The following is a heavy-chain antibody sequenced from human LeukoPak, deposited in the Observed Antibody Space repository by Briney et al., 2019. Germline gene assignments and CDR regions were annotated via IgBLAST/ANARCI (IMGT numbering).Heavy chain of an antibody. CDR3: AREETTGTIDY. CDR1: GGSISSYY. CDR2: IYYSGST. D-gene: IGHD1-1*01. V-gene: IGHV4-59*01. J-gene: IGHJ4*02. Sequence: SETLSLTCTVSGGSISSYYWSWIRQPPGKGLEWIGYIYYSGSTNYNPSLKSRVTISVDTSKNQFSLKLSSVTAADTAVYYCAREETTGTIDYWGQGTLVTVSS.